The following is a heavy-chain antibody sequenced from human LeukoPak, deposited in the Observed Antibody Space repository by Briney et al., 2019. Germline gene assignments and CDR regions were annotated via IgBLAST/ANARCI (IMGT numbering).Heavy chain of an antibody. CDR2: IIPIFGTA. CDR3: ARVDGDSYYYYYYGMDV. Sequence: ASVKVPCKASGGTFSSYAISWVRQAPGQGLEWMGGIIPIFGTANYAQKFQGRVTITADESTSTAYMELSSLRSEDTAVYYCARVDGDSYYYYYYGMDVWGQGTTVTVSS. D-gene: IGHD4-17*01. CDR1: GGTFSSYA. V-gene: IGHV1-69*01. J-gene: IGHJ6*02.